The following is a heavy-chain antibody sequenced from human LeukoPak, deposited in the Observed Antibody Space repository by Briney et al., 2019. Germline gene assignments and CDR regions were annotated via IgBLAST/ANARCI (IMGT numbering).Heavy chain of an antibody. CDR3: AKPAFSGSYLAYDY. J-gene: IGHJ4*02. D-gene: IGHD1-26*01. CDR1: GLRFRNYG. CDR2: ISYDGSNK. V-gene: IGHV3-30*18. Sequence: GRSLRLSCVVSGLRFRNYGMHWVRQAPGKGLEWVAVISYDGSNKYYADSVKGRFTISRDNSKNTLYLQMNSLRAEDTAVYYCAKPAFSGSYLAYDYWGQGTLVTVSS.